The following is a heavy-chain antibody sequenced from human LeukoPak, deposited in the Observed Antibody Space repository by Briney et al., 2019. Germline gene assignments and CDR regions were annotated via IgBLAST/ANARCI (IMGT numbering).Heavy chain of an antibody. CDR3: ARDAVPLSRGGSNSYLFDY. Sequence: GGSLRLSCAASGFTFSSYAMHWVRQAPGKGLEWVAVISYDGRNKYYADSVKGRFTISRDNSKNTLYLQMNSLRAEDTAVYYCARDAVPLSRGGSNSYLFDYWGQGTLVTVSS. V-gene: IGHV3-30*04. CDR1: GFTFSSYA. D-gene: IGHD2-15*01. J-gene: IGHJ4*02. CDR2: ISYDGRNK.